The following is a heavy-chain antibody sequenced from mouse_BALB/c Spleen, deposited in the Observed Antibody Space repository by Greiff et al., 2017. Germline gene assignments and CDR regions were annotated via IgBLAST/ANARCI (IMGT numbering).Heavy chain of an antibody. CDR2: IDPFNGGT. J-gene: IGHJ3*01. Sequence: VQLQQSGPELMKPGASVKISCKASGYSFTSYYMHWVKQSHGKSLEWIGYIDPFNGGTSYNQKFKGKATLTVDKSSSTAYMELRSLTSEDTAVYYCAILTVFAYWGQGTLVTVSA. CDR1: GYSFTSYY. V-gene: IGHV1-31*01. CDR3: AILTVFAY. D-gene: IGHD4-1*01.